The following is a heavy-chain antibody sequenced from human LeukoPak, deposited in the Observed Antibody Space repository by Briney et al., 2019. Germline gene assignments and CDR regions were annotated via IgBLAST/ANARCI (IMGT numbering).Heavy chain of an antibody. D-gene: IGHD4-11*01. CDR3: ARGRVSSSTWYSTYYYYFYMDV. CDR1: GGSFSGYY. J-gene: IGHJ6*03. CDR2: INHSGST. Sequence: SETLSLTCAVYGGSFSGYYWSWIRQPPGKGLEWIGEINHSGSTNYNPSLKSRITISVDMSKNQFSLRLRSVTAADTAVYFCARGRVSSSTWYSTYYYYFYMDVWGKGTTVTVSS. V-gene: IGHV4-34*01.